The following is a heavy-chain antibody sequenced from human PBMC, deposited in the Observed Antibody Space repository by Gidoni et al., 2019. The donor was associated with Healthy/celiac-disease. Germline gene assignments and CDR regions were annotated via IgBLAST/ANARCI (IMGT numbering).Heavy chain of an antibody. V-gene: IGHV3-21*01. J-gene: IGHJ4*02. D-gene: IGHD5-18*01. CDR3: AREGGGYSYDFDY. CDR1: GFTFSSYS. CDR2: ISSSSSYI. Sequence: EVQLVESGGGLVKPGGSLRLSCAASGFTFSSYSMNWVRQAPGKGLEWASSISSSSSYIYYADSVKGRFTISRDNAKNSLYLQMNSLRAEDTAVYYCAREGGGYSYDFDYWGQGTLVTVSS.